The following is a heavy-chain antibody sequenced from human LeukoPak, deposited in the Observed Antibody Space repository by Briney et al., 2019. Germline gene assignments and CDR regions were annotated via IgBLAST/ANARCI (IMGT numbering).Heavy chain of an antibody. Sequence: GGSLRLSCAVSGFTFSSYAMNWVRQAPGKGLEWVSGISGSGAGTYYADSVKGRFTISRDNSKNTLYLQMNSLRAEDTAVYYCAKMVREFYTISYYFDYWGQGTLATVSS. CDR2: ISGSGAGT. CDR1: GFTFSSYA. V-gene: IGHV3-23*01. D-gene: IGHD2-8*01. J-gene: IGHJ4*02. CDR3: AKMVREFYTISYYFDY.